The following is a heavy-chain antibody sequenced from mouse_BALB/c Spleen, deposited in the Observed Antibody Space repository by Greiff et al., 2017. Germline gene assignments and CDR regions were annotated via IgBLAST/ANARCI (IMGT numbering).Heavy chain of an antibody. CDR1: GDSITSGY. J-gene: IGHJ4*01. Sequence: EVNVVESGPSLVKPSQTLSLTCSVTGDSITSGYWNWIRKFPGNKLEYMGYISYSGSTYYNPSLKSRISITRDTSKNQYYLQLNSVTTEDTATYYCASIYYDYDGEVGYAMDYWGQGTSVTVSS. CDR3: ASIYYDYDGEVGYAMDY. D-gene: IGHD2-4*01. V-gene: IGHV3-8*02. CDR2: ISYSGST.